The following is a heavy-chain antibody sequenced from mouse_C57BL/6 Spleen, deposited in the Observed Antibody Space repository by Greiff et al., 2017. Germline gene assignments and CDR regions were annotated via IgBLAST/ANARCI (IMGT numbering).Heavy chain of an antibody. Sequence: VQLQQPGAELVRPGSSVKLSCKASGYTFTSYWMHWVKQRPIQGLEWIGNIDPSDSETHYNQKFKDKATLTVDKSSSTAYMQLSSLTSEDSAVYYCARGETYDYGSISFDYWGQGTTLTVSS. CDR1: GYTFTSYW. CDR3: ARGETYDYGSISFDY. J-gene: IGHJ2*01. CDR2: IDPSDSET. D-gene: IGHD1-1*01. V-gene: IGHV1-52*01.